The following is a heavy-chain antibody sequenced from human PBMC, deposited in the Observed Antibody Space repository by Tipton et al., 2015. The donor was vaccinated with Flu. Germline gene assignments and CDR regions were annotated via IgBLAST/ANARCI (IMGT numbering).Heavy chain of an antibody. V-gene: IGHV4-4*07. Sequence: TLSLTCTVSGGFSSSYYWSWIRQPAGKGLEWIGRIYTTGTTHYNPSLKSRVTMSVDTSKNQFSLRLSSVTAADTAIYYCAREISISVGWFDPWGQGTLVTVSS. CDR1: GGFSSSYY. D-gene: IGHD3-3*01. J-gene: IGHJ5*02. CDR2: IYTTGTT. CDR3: AREISISVGWFDP.